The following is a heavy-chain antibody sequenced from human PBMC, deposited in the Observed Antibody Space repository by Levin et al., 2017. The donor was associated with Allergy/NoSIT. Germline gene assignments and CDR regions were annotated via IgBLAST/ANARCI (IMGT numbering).Heavy chain of an antibody. CDR3: ARDGHRPYSSAYYTRSWFDP. V-gene: IGHV4-4*02. CDR1: GGSISSNNW. D-gene: IGHD6-19*01. Sequence: SETLSLTCAVSGGSISSNNWWSWVRQPPGKGLEWIGEIYHSGGTNYNASLKSRVTISVDKSKNQFSLNLTSVTAADTAIYYCARDGHRPYSSAYYTRSWFDPWGPGTLVTVSS. CDR2: IYHSGGT. J-gene: IGHJ5*02.